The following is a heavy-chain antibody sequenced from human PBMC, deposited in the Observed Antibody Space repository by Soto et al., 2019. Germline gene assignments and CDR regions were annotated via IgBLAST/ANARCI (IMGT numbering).Heavy chain of an antibody. CDR3: ATFWSGYPYFDY. CDR2: ISAYNGNT. J-gene: IGHJ4*02. D-gene: IGHD3-3*01. Sequence: ASVKVSCKASGYTFTSYGISWVRQAPGQGLEWMGWISAYNGNTNYAQKLQGRVTMTTDTSTSTAYMELRSLRPEDTAVYYCATFWSGYPYFDYWGQGTLVTVSS. CDR1: GYTFTSYG. V-gene: IGHV1-18*01.